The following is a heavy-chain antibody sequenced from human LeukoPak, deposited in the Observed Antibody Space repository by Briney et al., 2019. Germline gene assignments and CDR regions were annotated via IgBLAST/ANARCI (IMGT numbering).Heavy chain of an antibody. V-gene: IGHV4-30-4*01. J-gene: IGHJ3*02. Sequence: SQTLSLTCTVSGGSISSGDYYWSWIRQPPGKGLEWIGYIYYSGSTYYNPSLKSRVTISVDTSKNQFSLKLSSVTAADMAVYYCAKHRGSFFEAFDIWGQGTAVSVSS. CDR3: AKHRGSFFEAFDI. CDR1: GGSISSGDYY. CDR2: IYYSGST. D-gene: IGHD1-26*01.